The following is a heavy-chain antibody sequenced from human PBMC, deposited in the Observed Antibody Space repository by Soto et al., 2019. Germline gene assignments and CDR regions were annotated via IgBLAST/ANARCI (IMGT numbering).Heavy chain of an antibody. Sequence: QVQLQESGPGLVKTSQTLSLTCTVSGGSITRTSYYWSWIRQHPGEGPEWIGFTSHSGSTSYNPSRKLRVTIALETASNRFSLHLESVTSADKAVYYCTRGGISSKVQYWGPGTLVTVSS. D-gene: IGHD3-16*01. CDR1: GGSITRTSYY. CDR2: TSHSGST. V-gene: IGHV4-31*03. J-gene: IGHJ4*02. CDR3: TRGGISSKVQY.